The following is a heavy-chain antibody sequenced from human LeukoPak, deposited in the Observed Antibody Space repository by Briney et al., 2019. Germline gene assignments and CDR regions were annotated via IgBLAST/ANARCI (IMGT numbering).Heavy chain of an antibody. J-gene: IGHJ4*02. Sequence: GRSLRLSCAASGFTFSNYGMHWVRQAPGKGLEWVAVISNGGSNKYYADSVKGRFTISRDNSKNTLYLQMNSLRAEDTAVYYCAKGDFTIFGYAFDYWGQGTLVTVSS. CDR1: GFTFSNYG. V-gene: IGHV3-30*18. D-gene: IGHD3-3*01. CDR2: ISNGGSNK. CDR3: AKGDFTIFGYAFDY.